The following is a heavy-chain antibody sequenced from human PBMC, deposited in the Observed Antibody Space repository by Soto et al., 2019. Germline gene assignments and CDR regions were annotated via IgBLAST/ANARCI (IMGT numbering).Heavy chain of an antibody. D-gene: IGHD3-3*01. CDR2: IDSDGSST. J-gene: IGHJ6*02. CDR1: GFTFSSYW. Sequence: PGGSLRLSCAASGFTFSSYWMHWVRQAPGKGLVWVSRIDSDGSSTNYADSVKGRFTISRDNAKNMLYLQMSSLRAEDTAVYYCARVYDGYQYYGMDVWGQGTTVTVSS. CDR3: ARVYDGYQYYGMDV. V-gene: IGHV3-74*01.